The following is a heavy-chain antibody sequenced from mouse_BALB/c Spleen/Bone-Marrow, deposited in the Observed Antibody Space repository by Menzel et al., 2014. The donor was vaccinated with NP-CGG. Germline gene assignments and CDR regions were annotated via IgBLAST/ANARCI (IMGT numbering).Heavy chain of an antibody. CDR2: ISNGGGST. J-gene: IGHJ3*01. D-gene: IGHD2-10*01. CDR3: ASTYYGNPFAY. CDR1: GFTFSDYY. Sequence: EVQLQESGGGLVQPGGSLKLSCAPSGFTFSDYYMYWVRQTPEKRLEWVAYISNGGGSTYYPDTVKGRFTISRDNAKNTLYLQMSRLKSEDTAMYYCASTYYGNPFAYWGQGTLVTVSA. V-gene: IGHV5-12*01.